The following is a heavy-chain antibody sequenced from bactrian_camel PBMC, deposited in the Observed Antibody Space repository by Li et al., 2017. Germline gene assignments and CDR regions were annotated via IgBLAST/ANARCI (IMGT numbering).Heavy chain of an antibody. CDR3: ITGTFAV. J-gene: IGHJ4*01. CDR1: GITFSRHD. CDR2: IHSTGNPI. V-gene: IGHV3S40*01. Sequence: VQLVESGGGLVQPGESLRLSCVASGITFSRHDMSWVRQVPGKGLEWISGIHSTGNPIYYADSVKGRFTISRDNANNTVYLQMNSLKSEDTALYYCITGTFAVWGQGTQVTVS. D-gene: IGHD6*01.